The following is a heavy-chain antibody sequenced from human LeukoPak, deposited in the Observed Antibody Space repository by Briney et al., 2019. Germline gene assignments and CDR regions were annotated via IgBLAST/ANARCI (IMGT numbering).Heavy chain of an antibody. Sequence: GSLRLSCAASGFTFSSYGMHWVRQPPGKGLEWIGSIYYSGSTYYNPSLKSRVTISVDTSKNQFSLKLSSVTAADTAVYYCARPREEGATFVDYWGQGTLVTVSS. CDR2: IYYSGST. CDR3: ARPREEGATFVDY. J-gene: IGHJ4*02. V-gene: IGHV4-39*01. D-gene: IGHD1-26*01. CDR1: GFTFSSYG.